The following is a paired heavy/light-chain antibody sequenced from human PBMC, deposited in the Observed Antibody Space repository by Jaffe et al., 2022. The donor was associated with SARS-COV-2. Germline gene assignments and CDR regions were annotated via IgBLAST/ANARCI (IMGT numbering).Light chain of an antibody. CDR3: CSYAGTYTYV. CDR2: DVS. V-gene: IGLV2-11*01. Sequence: QSALTQPRSVSGSPGQSVTISCTGSSSDVGRYNYVSWYQEYPDKAPKLMIYDVSKRPSGVPDRFSGSKSGNTASLTISGLQAEDEADYYCCSYAGTYTYVFGTGTKVTIL. CDR1: SSDVGRYNY. J-gene: IGLJ1*01.
Heavy chain of an antibody. CDR3: ATDEENDHSCRYY. D-gene: IGHD1-1*01. V-gene: IGHV3-23*01. CDR2: ISGGGGAT. CDR1: GFTFRKFA. J-gene: IGHJ4*02. Sequence: EVQLLESGGGLVQPGGSLRLSCAASGFTFRKFAMSWVRQAPGKGLEWVSSISGGGGATYYADSVKGRFTMSRDNSKDTVYVQMNSLRGEDTAVYFCATDEENDHSCRYYLGRGTLVTVSS.